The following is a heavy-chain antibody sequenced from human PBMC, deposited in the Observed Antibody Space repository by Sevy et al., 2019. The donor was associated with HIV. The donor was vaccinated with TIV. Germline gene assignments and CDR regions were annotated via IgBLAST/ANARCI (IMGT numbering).Heavy chain of an antibody. CDR2: INPKSGAT. Sequence: ASVKVSCKASGYSFSDSGYYVHWVRQAPGQGLEWMGWINPKSGATKYAQKFQGRVTMTRDTSVSTAKMELTRLTSDETAVYYCARESYDFWTGPVDYDYGMDVWGQGTTVTVSS. CDR3: ARESYDFWTGPVDYDYGMDV. D-gene: IGHD3-3*01. CDR1: GYSFSDSGYY. V-gene: IGHV1-2*02. J-gene: IGHJ6*02.